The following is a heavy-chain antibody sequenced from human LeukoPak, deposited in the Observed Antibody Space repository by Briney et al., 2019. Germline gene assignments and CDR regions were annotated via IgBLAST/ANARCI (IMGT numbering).Heavy chain of an antibody. CDR1: GGSFGTFW. V-gene: IGHV3-7*01. J-gene: IGHJ4*02. D-gene: IGHD2-8*01. CDR2: IKQDGSEK. CDR3: AKLPECTNDVCSQGDY. Sequence: PGGSLRLSCAASGGSFGTFWMSWVRQGPGKGLEWVANIKQDGSEKYYVDSVKGRFTISRDNATSSLYLQMDRLRAEQPCIYLCAKLPECTNDVCSQGDYWGQGTLVTVSS.